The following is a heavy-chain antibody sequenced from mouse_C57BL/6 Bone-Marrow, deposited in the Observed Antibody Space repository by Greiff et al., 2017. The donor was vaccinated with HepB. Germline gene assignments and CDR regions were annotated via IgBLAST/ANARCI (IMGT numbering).Heavy chain of an antibody. CDR1: GYSFTGYY. CDR3: DIYYYGSSLYFDV. V-gene: IGHV1-42*01. J-gene: IGHJ1*03. CDR2: INPSTGGT. D-gene: IGHD1-1*01. Sequence: EVQLQQSGPELVKPGASVKISCKASGYSFTGYYMNWVKQSPEKSLEWIGEINPSTGGTTYNQKFKAKATLTVDKSSSTAYMQLKSLTSEDSAVYYCDIYYYGSSLYFDVWGTGTTVTVSS.